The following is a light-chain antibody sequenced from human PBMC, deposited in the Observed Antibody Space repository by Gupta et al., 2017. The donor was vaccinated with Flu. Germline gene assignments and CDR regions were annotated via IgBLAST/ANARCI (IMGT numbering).Light chain of an antibody. J-gene: IGLJ2*01. Sequence: APRLIIYDVTFRPSGVSHRFSGSKSGDTASLTISGLQSEDEADYFCRLSIATSVFFGGGTKLTVL. V-gene: IGLV2-14*03. CDR2: DVT. CDR3: RLSIATSVF.